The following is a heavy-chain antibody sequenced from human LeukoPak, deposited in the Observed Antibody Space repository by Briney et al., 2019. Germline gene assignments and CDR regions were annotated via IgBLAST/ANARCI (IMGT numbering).Heavy chain of an antibody. V-gene: IGHV4-4*07. CDR2: IYTSGST. CDR1: GGSISNYY. Sequence: PSETLSLTCTVSGGSISNYYWSWIRQPAGKGLEWIGRIYTSGSTNYNPSLKSRVTISVDTSKNQFSLKLSSVTAADTAVYYCARRRQQLANAFDIWGQGTMVTVSS. CDR3: ARRRQQLANAFDI. J-gene: IGHJ3*02. D-gene: IGHD6-13*01.